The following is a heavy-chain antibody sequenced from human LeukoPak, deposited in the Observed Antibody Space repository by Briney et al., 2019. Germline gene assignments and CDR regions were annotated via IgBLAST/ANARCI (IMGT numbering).Heavy chain of an antibody. D-gene: IGHD2-2*01. CDR3: ARDSRCQLLKLPAFDI. CDR1: GGTFSSYA. J-gene: IGHJ3*02. Sequence: ASVKVSCKASGGTFSSYAISWVRQAPGQGLEWMGGIIPIFGTANYAQKFQGRVTITTDESTSTAYMELSSLRSEDTAVYYCARDSRCQLLKLPAFDIWGQGTMVTVSS. V-gene: IGHV1-69*05. CDR2: IIPIFGTA.